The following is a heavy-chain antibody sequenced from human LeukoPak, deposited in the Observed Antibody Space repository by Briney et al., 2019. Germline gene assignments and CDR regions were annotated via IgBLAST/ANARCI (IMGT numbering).Heavy chain of an antibody. CDR2: INPRGGST. CDR3: ARDAANYYYDSSGYYFDH. Sequence: GASVKVSCKASGYTFISYYMHWVRQAPGQGLEWMGIINPRGGSTSYAQKFQGRVTMTRDTSTTTVYMELSSLRSEDTAVYYCARDAANYYYDSSGYYFDHWGQGTLVTVSS. CDR1: GYTFISYY. D-gene: IGHD3-22*01. V-gene: IGHV1-46*01. J-gene: IGHJ4*02.